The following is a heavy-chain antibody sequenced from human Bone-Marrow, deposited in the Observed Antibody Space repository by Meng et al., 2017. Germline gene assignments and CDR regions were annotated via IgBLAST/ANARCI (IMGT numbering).Heavy chain of an antibody. D-gene: IGHD6-19*01. Sequence: VQLVGSGGQLVKPGGSLRLSGAASGFTFRSYSMNWVRQAPGKGLEWVSSISSSRSYIYYADSVKGRFTISRDNAKNSLYLQMNSLRAEDTAVYYCARDRSSGWPIDYWGQGTLVTVSS. CDR1: GFTFRSYS. V-gene: IGHV3-21*01. CDR2: ISSSRSYI. J-gene: IGHJ4*02. CDR3: ARDRSSGWPIDY.